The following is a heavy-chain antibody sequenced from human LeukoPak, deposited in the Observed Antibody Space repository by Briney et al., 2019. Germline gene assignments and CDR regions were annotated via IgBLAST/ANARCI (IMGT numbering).Heavy chain of an antibody. D-gene: IGHD2-2*01. J-gene: IGHJ3*02. CDR1: GGSISSYY. CDR3: ARVVRNAFDI. CDR2: IYYSGST. V-gene: IGHV4-59*01. Sequence: SETLSLTSTVSGGSISSYYWSWIRQPPGKGLEWIGYIYYSGSTNYNPSLKSRVTMSVDTSKNQFSLKLSSVTAADTAVYYCARVVRNAFDIWGQGTMVTVSS.